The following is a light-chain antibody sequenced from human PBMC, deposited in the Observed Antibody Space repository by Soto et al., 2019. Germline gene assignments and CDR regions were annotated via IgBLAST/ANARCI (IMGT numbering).Light chain of an antibody. J-gene: IGLJ1*01. Sequence: QSVLTQPPSASDAPVHRGPISCSGSGSNIGSNTVHWYQQLPGTAPKPLMYNNNQRPSGVPDRFSGSKSGTSASLAISGLQSEDEADYYCAAWDDSLSGYVFGTGTKVTVL. CDR3: AAWDDSLSGYV. CDR1: GSNIGSNT. CDR2: NNN. V-gene: IGLV1-44*01.